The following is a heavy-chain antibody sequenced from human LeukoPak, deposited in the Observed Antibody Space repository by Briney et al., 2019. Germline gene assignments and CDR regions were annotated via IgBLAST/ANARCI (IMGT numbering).Heavy chain of an antibody. CDR2: ISAYNGNT. CDR1: GYTFTSYG. Sequence: ASVKVSCKASGYTFTSYGISWVRQAPGQGLEWMGWISAYNGNTNYAQKLQGRVTMTTDTSTSTAYMELRSLRSDDTAVYYCARDRVLLWFGELSNNWFEPWGQGTLVTVSS. J-gene: IGHJ5*02. CDR3: ARDRVLLWFGELSNNWFEP. D-gene: IGHD3-10*01. V-gene: IGHV1-18*01.